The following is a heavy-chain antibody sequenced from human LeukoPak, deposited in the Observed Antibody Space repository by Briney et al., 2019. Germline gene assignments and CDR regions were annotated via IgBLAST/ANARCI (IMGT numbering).Heavy chain of an antibody. CDR1: GFTFSAYA. J-gene: IGHJ4*02. D-gene: IGHD7-27*01. V-gene: IGHV3-30*01. CDR2: ISYDGSNK. CDR3: ARSLLTGDNSFDY. Sequence: GGSLRLSCAASGFTFSAYAMHWVRQAPGKGLEWVAVISYDGSNKYYADSVKGRFTISRDNSKNTLYLQMNSLRSEDTAVYYCARSLLTGDNSFDYWGQGTLVTVSS.